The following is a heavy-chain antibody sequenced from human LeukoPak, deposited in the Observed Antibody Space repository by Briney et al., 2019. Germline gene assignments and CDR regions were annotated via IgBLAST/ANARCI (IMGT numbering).Heavy chain of an antibody. J-gene: IGHJ4*02. D-gene: IGHD1-26*01. V-gene: IGHV3-66*01. Sequence: ETLSLTCAVYGGSFSGYYWSWTRQAPGKGLEWVSVIYGGGSTYYADSVKGRFTISRDNSKNTLYLQMNSLRAEDTAVYYCANWLVGPNYFDYWGQGTLVTVSS. CDR1: GGSFSGYY. CDR2: IYGGGST. CDR3: ANWLVGPNYFDY.